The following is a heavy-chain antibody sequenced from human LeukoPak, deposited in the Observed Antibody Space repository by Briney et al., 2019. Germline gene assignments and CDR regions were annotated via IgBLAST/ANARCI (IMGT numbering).Heavy chain of an antibody. D-gene: IGHD2-15*01. CDR2: IYSGGST. CDR3: AKTVGAAGGYYGMDV. CDR1: GFTVSSNY. V-gene: IGHV3-53*05. J-gene: IGHJ6*02. Sequence: GGSLRLSCAASGFTVSSNYMSWVRQAPGKGLEWVSVIYSGGSTYYADSVKGRFTISRDNSKNTLYLQMNSLRAEDTAVYYCAKTVGAAGGYYGMDVWGQGTTVTVSS.